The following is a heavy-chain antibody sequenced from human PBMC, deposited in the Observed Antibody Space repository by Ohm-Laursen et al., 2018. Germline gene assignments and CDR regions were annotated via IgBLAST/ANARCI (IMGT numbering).Heavy chain of an antibody. CDR2: MNPNSGNT. J-gene: IGHJ4*02. CDR3: ARLNYYGDYDY. D-gene: IGHD4-17*01. CDR1: GYTFTSYD. Sequence: ASVTVSCKASGYTFTSYDINWVRQATGQGLEWMGWMNPNSGNTGYEQKFQGRVTMTRNTSISTAYMELSSLRSEDTAVYYCARLNYYGDYDYWGQGTLVTVSS. V-gene: IGHV1-8*01.